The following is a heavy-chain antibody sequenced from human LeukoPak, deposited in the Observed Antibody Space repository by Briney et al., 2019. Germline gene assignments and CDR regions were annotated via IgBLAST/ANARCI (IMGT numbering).Heavy chain of an antibody. CDR2: INHSGST. CDR1: GGSFSGYY. D-gene: IGHD3-3*01. Sequence: SETLSLTCAVYGGSFSGYYWSWIRQPPGKGLEWMGEINHSGSTNYNPSLKSRVTISVDTSKNQFSLKLSSVTAADTAVYYCARRPFGNGRRFTIFGVVTIYDAFDIWGQGTMVTVSS. J-gene: IGHJ3*02. V-gene: IGHV4-34*01. CDR3: ARRPFGNGRRFTIFGVVTIYDAFDI.